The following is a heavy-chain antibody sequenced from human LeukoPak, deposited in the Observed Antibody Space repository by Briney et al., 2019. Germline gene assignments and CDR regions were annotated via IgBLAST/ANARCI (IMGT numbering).Heavy chain of an antibody. J-gene: IGHJ4*02. V-gene: IGHV3-23*01. CDR2: ISGSGGST. D-gene: IGHD2-2*01. CDR1: GFTFSSYA. CDR3: AKDLLLVPAAKIDY. Sequence: QTGGSLRLSCAASGFTFSSYAMSWVRQAPGKGLEWVSAISGSGGSTYYADSVKGRFTISRDNSKNTLYLQTNSLRAEDTAVYYCAKDLLLVPAAKIDYWGQGTLVTVSS.